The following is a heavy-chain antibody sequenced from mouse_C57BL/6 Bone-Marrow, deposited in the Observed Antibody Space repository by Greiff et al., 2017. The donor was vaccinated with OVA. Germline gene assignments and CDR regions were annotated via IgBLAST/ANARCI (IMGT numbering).Heavy chain of an antibody. D-gene: IGHD2-4*01. CDR2: INSNNGGT. J-gene: IGHJ3*01. CDR3: ARGGYYDYDGGAWFAY. CDR1: GYTFTDYN. Sequence: VHVKQSGPELAKPGASVKIPCKASGYTFTDYNMDWVKQSHGKSLEWIGDINSNNGGTIYNQTFKGKATLTVDKSSSTAYMELRSLTSEDTAVYYCARGGYYDYDGGAWFAYWGQGTLVTVSA. V-gene: IGHV1-18*01.